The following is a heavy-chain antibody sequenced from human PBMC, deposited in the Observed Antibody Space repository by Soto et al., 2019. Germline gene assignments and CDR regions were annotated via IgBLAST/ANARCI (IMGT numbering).Heavy chain of an antibody. J-gene: IGHJ4*02. V-gene: IGHV1-69*06. CDR3: AREPPAETNRYLSCLDY. CDR1: GGTFTSSG. D-gene: IGHD1-20*01. CDR2: IIPIFGTA. Sequence: QVQLVQSGAEVRKPGSSVKVSCKASGGTFTSSGFSWVRQAPGQGLEWMGGIIPIFGTANYPQRFQGRVTITADRSTRTVFMELSSLYSEDTAVYYCAREPPAETNRYLSCLDYWGPGTLVTVSS.